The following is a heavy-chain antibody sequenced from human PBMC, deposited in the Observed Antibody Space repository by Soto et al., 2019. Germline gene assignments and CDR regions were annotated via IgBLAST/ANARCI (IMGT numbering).Heavy chain of an antibody. J-gene: IGHJ5*02. V-gene: IGHV1-69*13. CDR2: IIPIFGTA. D-gene: IGHD2-21*02. Sequence: ASVKVSFTASGGTFSSYAISWVRQAPGQGLEWMGGIIPIFGTANYAQKFQGRVTITADESTSTAYMELSSLRSEDTAVYYCARVTRSYCGGDCLVKIYTTNWFDPWGQGTLVTVSS. CDR3: ARVTRSYCGGDCLVKIYTTNWFDP. CDR1: GGTFSSYA.